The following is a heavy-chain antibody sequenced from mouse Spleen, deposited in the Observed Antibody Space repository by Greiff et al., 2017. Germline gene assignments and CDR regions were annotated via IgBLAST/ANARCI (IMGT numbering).Heavy chain of an antibody. CDR2: IYPGDGDT. Sequence: QVQLQQSGPELVKPGASVKISCKASGYAFSSSWMNWVKQRPGKGLEWIGRIYPGDGDTNYNGKFKGKATLTADKSSSTAYMQLSSLTSEDSAVYFCARNGNYYWGQGTTLTVSS. D-gene: IGHD2-1*01. CDR1: GYAFSSSW. V-gene: IGHV1-82*01. J-gene: IGHJ2*01. CDR3: ARNGNYY.